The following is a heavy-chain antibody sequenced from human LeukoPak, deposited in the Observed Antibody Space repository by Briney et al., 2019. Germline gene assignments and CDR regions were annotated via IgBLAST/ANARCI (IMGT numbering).Heavy chain of an antibody. CDR1: GFTFSSYS. V-gene: IGHV3-21*01. Sequence: PGGPLRLSCAASGFTFSSYSMNWVRQAPGKGLEWVSSISSSSSYIYYADSVKGRFTISRDNAKNSLYLQMNSLRAEDTAVYYCARDWHIAAAGGNFDYWGQGTLVTVSS. CDR2: ISSSSSYI. J-gene: IGHJ4*02. D-gene: IGHD6-13*01. CDR3: ARDWHIAAAGGNFDY.